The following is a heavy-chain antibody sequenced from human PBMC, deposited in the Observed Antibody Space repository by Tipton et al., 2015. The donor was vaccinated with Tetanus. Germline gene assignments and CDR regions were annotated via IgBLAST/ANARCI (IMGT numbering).Heavy chain of an antibody. D-gene: IGHD6-6*01. V-gene: IGHV3-21*01. CDR2: ISSTTSYI. CDR3: ASGSSLDY. J-gene: IGHJ4*02. CDR1: GFLFSSYT. Sequence: GSLRLSYSVSGFLFSSYTMNWVRQAPGRGLEWVSSISSTTSYIYYSDSVKGRFTISRDNAKNSLYLQMNSLTADDTAVYFCASGSSLDYWGQGTLVTVSS.